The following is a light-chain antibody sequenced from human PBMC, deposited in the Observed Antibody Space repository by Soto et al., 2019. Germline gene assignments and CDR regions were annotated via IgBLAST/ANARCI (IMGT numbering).Light chain of an antibody. CDR1: QSVSSN. V-gene: IGKV3-11*01. J-gene: IGKJ5*01. CDR2: DAS. Sequence: ESMRSQSPATLNLSPGQRASLSFRASQSVSSNLAWYQQKPGQAPRLLIYDASNRASGTPARFSGSGSGTDFTLTISGLEPEDFAIYYCQKRGNWPQFGQGTRLEI. CDR3: QKRGNWPQ.